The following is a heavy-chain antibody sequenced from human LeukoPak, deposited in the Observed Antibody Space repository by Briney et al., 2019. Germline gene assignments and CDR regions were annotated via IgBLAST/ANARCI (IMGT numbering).Heavy chain of an antibody. CDR3: ARDSVVGAPPLPGTIFDY. CDR2: IYYSGST. CDR1: GGSISSGDYY. J-gene: IGHJ4*02. Sequence: SETLSLTCTVSGGSISSGDYYWRWIRQPPGKGLEWIGYIYYSGSTYYNPSLKSRVTISVDTSKNQFSLKLSSVTAADTAVYYCARDSVVGAPPLPGTIFDYWGQGTLVTVSS. D-gene: IGHD2-15*01. V-gene: IGHV4-30-4*08.